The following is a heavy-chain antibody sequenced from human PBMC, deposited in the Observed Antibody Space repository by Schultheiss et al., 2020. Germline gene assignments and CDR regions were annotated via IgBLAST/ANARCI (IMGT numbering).Heavy chain of an antibody. V-gene: IGHV1-69*04. CDR3: ARVGWELLGTNIDFDY. CDR1: GGTFSSYA. Sequence: SVKVSCKASGGTFSSYAISWVRQAPGQGLEWMGRIIPILGIANYAQKFQGRVTITADKSTSTAYMELSSLRSEDTAVYYCARVGWELLGTNIDFDYWGQGTLVTGYS. D-gene: IGHD1-26*01. J-gene: IGHJ4*02. CDR2: IIPILGIA.